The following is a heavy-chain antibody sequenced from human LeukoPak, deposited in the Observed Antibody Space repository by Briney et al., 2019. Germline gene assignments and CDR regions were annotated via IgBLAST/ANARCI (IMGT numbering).Heavy chain of an antibody. CDR3: AKGPDKYCTAGSCYGAS. J-gene: IGHJ5*02. D-gene: IGHD2-15*01. V-gene: IGHV3-23*01. CDR1: GFYFRNYA. Sequence: PSGGSRRLSCAASGFYFRNYAMTWVRQAPGKGLEWVSGISNGGVATYYADSVKGRFTVSRDNSKNTLYLQMNSLRADDTAIYYCAKGPDKYCTAGSCYGASWGQGTQVTVSS. CDR2: ISNGGVAT.